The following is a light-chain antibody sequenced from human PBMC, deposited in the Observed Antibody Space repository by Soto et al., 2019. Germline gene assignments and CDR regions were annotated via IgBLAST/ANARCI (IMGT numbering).Light chain of an antibody. Sequence: AIQMTQSPSSLSASVGDRVTITCRASQGIGTELGWYQLKPGKAPKLLVYGASTLQSGVLPRFSGSGSGTDFTLTISSLQPDDFATYYCLQDFSYPRTIGQGTKVESK. CDR1: QGIGTE. CDR2: GAS. J-gene: IGKJ1*01. V-gene: IGKV1-6*02. CDR3: LQDFSYPRT.